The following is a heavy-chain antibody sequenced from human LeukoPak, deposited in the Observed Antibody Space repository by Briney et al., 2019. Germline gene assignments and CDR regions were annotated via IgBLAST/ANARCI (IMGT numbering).Heavy chain of an antibody. CDR1: GGSISSSSYY. V-gene: IGHV4-61*05. J-gene: IGHJ5*02. CDR2: IYYSGST. CDR3: ARLSSSSWYPNWFDP. Sequence: PSETLSLTCTVSGGSISSSSYYWGWIRQPPGKGLEWIGYIYYSGSTNNNPSLKSRVTISVDTSKNQFSLKLSSVTAADTAMYYCARLSSSSWYPNWFDPWGQGTLVTVSS. D-gene: IGHD6-13*01.